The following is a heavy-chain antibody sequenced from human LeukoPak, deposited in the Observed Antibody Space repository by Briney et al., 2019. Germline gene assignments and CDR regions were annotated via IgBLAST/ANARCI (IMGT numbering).Heavy chain of an antibody. J-gene: IGHJ4*02. D-gene: IGHD5-24*01. CDR3: AKGPGPEENY. V-gene: IGHV3-30*18. CDR2: ISYDGSNK. Sequence: GGSLRLSCAASGFTFSSYGRHWVRQAPGKGLEWVAVISYDGSNKYYADSVKGRFTISRDNSKNTLYLQMNSLRAEDTAVYYCAKGPGPEENYWGQGTLVTVSS. CDR1: GFTFSSYG.